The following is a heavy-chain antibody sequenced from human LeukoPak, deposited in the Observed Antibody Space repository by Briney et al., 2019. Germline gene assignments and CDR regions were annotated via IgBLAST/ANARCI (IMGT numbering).Heavy chain of an antibody. CDR2: ISSSSSTI. D-gene: IGHD6-13*01. Sequence: PGGSLRLSCAASGFTFSSYSMNWVRQAPGKGLEWVSYISSSSSTIYYADSVKGRFTISRDNAKNTLYLQMNSLRAEDTAVYYCARETYSSSWYVPYDYWGQGTLVTVSS. J-gene: IGHJ4*02. V-gene: IGHV3-48*04. CDR1: GFTFSSYS. CDR3: ARETYSSSWYVPYDY.